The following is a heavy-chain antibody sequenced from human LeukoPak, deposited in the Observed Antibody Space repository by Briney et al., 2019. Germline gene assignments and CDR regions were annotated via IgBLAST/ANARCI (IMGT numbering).Heavy chain of an antibody. CDR3: ARDSIGERAAAGTAPYNP. J-gene: IGHJ5*02. CDR2: ISSSSSYI. V-gene: IGHV3-21*01. Sequence: PGGSLRLSCAASGFTFSSYSMNWVRQAPGKGLEWVSSISSSSSYIYYADSVKGRFTISRDNAKNSLYLQMNSLRAEVTAVYYCARDSIGERAAAGTAPYNPWGQGTLVTVSS. CDR1: GFTFSSYS. D-gene: IGHD6-13*01.